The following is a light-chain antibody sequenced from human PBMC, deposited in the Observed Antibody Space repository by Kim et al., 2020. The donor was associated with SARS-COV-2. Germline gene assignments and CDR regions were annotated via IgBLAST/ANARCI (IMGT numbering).Light chain of an antibody. CDR3: QQLNSFPIT. J-gene: IGKJ5*01. Sequence: ASVGDSVTITCRASQGISSSLAWYQQKPGKAPKLLIYAASTLQSGVPSRFSGSGSGTDFTLTTDSLQPEDFATYYCQQLNSFPITFGQGTRLEIK. V-gene: IGKV1-9*01. CDR2: AAS. CDR1: QGISSS.